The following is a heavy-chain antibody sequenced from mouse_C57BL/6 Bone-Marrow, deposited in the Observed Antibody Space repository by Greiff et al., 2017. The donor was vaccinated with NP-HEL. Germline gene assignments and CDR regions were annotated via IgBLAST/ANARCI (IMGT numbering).Heavy chain of an antibody. CDR2: INYDGSST. J-gene: IGHJ2*01. V-gene: IGHV5-16*01. D-gene: IGHD3-3*01. CDR3: ARGLRNFDY. Sequence: EVQLVESEGGLVQPGSSMKLSCTASGFTFSDYYMAWVRQVPEKGLEWVANINYDGSSTYYLDSLKSRFIISRDNAKNILYLQMSSLKSEDTATYYCARGLRNFDYWGQGTTLTVSS. CDR1: GFTFSDYY.